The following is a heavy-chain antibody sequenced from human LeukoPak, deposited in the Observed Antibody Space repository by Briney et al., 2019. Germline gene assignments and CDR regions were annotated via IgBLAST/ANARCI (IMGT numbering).Heavy chain of an antibody. CDR2: IYHSGST. CDR3: ARADNWNLYWYFDL. D-gene: IGHD1-20*01. CDR1: GGSISSGGYY. Sequence: SETLSLTCTVSGGSISSGGYYRSWIRQPPGKGLEWIGYIYHSGSTYYNPSLTSRVTISVDRSKNQFSLNLSSVTAADTAVYYCARADNWNLYWYFDLWGRGTLVTVSS. J-gene: IGHJ2*01. V-gene: IGHV4-30-2*01.